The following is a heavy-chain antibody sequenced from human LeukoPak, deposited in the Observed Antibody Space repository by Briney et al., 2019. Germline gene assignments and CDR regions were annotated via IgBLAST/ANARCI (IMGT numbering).Heavy chain of an antibody. CDR2: NYYSGST. V-gene: IGHV4-59*01. CDR3: ARDPGPYGDYSNWFDP. CDR1: GGSISSYY. Sequence: SETLSLTCTVSGGSISSYYWSWIRQPPGKGLEWIGYNYYSGSTNYNPSLKSRVTISVDTSKNQFSLKLSSVTAADTAVYYCARDPGPYGDYSNWFDPWGQGTLVTVSS. J-gene: IGHJ5*02. D-gene: IGHD4-17*01.